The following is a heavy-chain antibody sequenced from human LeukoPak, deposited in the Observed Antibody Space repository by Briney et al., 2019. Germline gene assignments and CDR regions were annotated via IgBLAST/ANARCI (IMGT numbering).Heavy chain of an antibody. CDR2: FDPEDGET. V-gene: IGHV1-24*01. Sequence: ASVKVSCKVSGYTLTELSMHWVRQAPGKGLEWMGGFDPEDGETIYAQKFQGRVTMTEDTSTDIASMELSSLRSEDTAVYYCARDHELRVGAFDYWGQGTLVTVSS. D-gene: IGHD1-26*01. CDR3: ARDHELRVGAFDY. J-gene: IGHJ4*02. CDR1: GYTLTELS.